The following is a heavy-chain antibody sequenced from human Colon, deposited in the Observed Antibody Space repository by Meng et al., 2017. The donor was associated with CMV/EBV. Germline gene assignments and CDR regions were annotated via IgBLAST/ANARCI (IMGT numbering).Heavy chain of an antibody. D-gene: IGHD1-26*01. CDR3: ARGASASYRTPPGY. CDR1: GFTFSSYA. Sequence: ETLSLTCAASGFTFSSYAMSWVRQAPGKGLEWVSAISGTVDTTYYADSVKGRFTISRDNAKNSLYLQMNSLSAEDTAVYYCARGASASYRTPPGYWGQGTLVTVSS. CDR2: ISGTVDTT. V-gene: IGHV3-23*01. J-gene: IGHJ4*02.